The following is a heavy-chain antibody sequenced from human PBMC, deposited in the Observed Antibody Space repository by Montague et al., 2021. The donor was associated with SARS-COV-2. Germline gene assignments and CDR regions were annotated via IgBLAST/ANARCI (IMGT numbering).Heavy chain of an antibody. V-gene: IGHV3-23*01. D-gene: IGHD6-13*01. CDR2: ISGSGGST. CDR3: AKVGSSWYHGYYYGMDV. Sequence: LRLSWAASGFTFSSYAMSWVRQAPGKGLEWVSAISGSGGSTYYADSVKGRFTISRDNSKNTLYLQMNSLRAEDTAVYYCAKVGSSWYHGYYYGMDVWGQGTTVTVSS. J-gene: IGHJ6*02. CDR1: GFTFSSYA.